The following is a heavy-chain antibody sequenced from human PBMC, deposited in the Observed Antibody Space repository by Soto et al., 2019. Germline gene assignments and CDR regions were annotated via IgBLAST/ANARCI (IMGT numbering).Heavy chain of an antibody. CDR2: IYPGDSDT. Sequence: GESLKISCKGSGYSFTSYWIGWVRQMPGKGLEWMGIIYPGDSDTRYSPSFQGQVTISADKSISTAYLQWSSLKASDTFMYFCARLSWIQLEYYFDYWGQGTLVTVSS. J-gene: IGHJ4*02. CDR1: GYSFTSYW. CDR3: ARLSWIQLEYYFDY. V-gene: IGHV5-51*01. D-gene: IGHD5-18*01.